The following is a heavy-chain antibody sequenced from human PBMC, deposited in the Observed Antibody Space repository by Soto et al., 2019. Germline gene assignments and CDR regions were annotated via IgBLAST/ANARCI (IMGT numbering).Heavy chain of an antibody. CDR2: IYYSGST. J-gene: IGHJ4*02. CDR1: GGSISSYY. CDR3: AREGFFSDYALEY. D-gene: IGHD2-2*01. V-gene: IGHV4-59*01. Sequence: SETLSLTCTVSGGSISSYYWSWIRQPPGKGLEWIGYIYYSGSTNYNPSLKSRVTISVDTSKNQFSLKLSSVTAADTAVYYCAREGFFSDYALEYWGQGTRVTVSS.